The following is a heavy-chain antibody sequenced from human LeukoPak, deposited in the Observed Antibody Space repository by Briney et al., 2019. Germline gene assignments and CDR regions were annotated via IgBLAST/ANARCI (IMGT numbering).Heavy chain of an antibody. V-gene: IGHV3-30*02. D-gene: IGHD2-15*01. CDR2: IRYDGSEK. CDR1: GFTVSSNY. CDR3: AKDAWRCSGSSCPQYYYYMDV. Sequence: GGSLRLSCAASGFTVSSNYMSWVRQAPGKGLEWVAFIRYDGSEKYYADSMKGRFTISRDNSKNTLYLQMNSLRTEDTAVYYCAKDAWRCSGSSCPQYYYYMDVWGKGTTVTVSS. J-gene: IGHJ6*03.